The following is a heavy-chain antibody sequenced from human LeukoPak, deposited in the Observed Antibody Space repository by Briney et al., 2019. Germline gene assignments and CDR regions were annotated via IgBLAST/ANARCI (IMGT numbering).Heavy chain of an antibody. J-gene: IGHJ5*02. V-gene: IGHV3-74*01. CDR2: IKGDGSTA. Sequence: PGGSLRLSCAASGFTFSNYWMNWVRQAPGKGLVWVSRIKGDGSTATYADSVKGRFSISRDNAKNTLYLQMNSLRAEDTAVYYCAKSDRFDPWGQGTLVTVSS. CDR3: AKSDRFDP. CDR1: GFTFSNYW.